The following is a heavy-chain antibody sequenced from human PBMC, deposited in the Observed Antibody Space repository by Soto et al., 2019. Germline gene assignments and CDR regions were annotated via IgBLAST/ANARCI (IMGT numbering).Heavy chain of an antibody. J-gene: IGHJ4*02. D-gene: IGHD3-10*01. Sequence: QVQLQESGPGLVKPSETLSLNCSVSGGSLSSYFWTWIRQIPGRGLEWIGHVYYSGHTKYNPSLANRVTFSVDTSNNQFFLTLTSVTAAVTATYFCARASQYYGSGPFDFWGQGTLVTVSS. CDR3: ARASQYYGSGPFDF. CDR2: VYYSGHT. CDR1: GGSLSSYF. V-gene: IGHV4-59*01.